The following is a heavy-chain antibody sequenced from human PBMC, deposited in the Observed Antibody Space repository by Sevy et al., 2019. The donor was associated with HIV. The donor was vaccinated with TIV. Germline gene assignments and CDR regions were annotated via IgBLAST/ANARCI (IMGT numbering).Heavy chain of an antibody. CDR3: ARQPAGGEDYFDY. D-gene: IGHD3-10*01. V-gene: IGHV5-51*01. J-gene: IGHJ4*02. Sequence: GESLKISCKGSGYSLANYWIGWVRQMPGKGLEWMGMIYPRDSDTTYSPSFQGQVTISAVKSITTAYLQWSSLKASDTAMYYCARQPAGGEDYFDYWGQGTLVTVSS. CDR1: GYSLANYW. CDR2: IYPRDSDT.